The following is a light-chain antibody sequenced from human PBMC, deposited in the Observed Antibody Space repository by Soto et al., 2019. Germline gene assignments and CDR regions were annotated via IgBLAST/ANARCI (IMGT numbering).Light chain of an antibody. V-gene: IGLV2-14*01. Sequence: QSALTQPASVSGSPGQSITISCTGISSDVGGYNYVSWYQQHPGKVPKLMIYDVSKWPSGASNRFSGSKSGNTASLTISGLQAEDEADYYCSSYIRSDVVFGGGTKVTVL. CDR3: SSYIRSDVV. CDR2: DVS. CDR1: SSDVGGYNY. J-gene: IGLJ2*01.